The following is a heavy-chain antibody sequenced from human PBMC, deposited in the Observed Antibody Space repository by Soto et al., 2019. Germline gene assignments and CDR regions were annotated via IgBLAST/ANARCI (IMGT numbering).Heavy chain of an antibody. Sequence: PSKPLSLTCTVSGGSVSSGSYYWSWIRQPPGKGLEWIGYMYNSGSTNYNPSLKSRVIISVDTSKNQFSLKLSSVTAADTAVYYGARVLSGSYYMEYWGPGTLLTVSS. J-gene: IGHJ4*02. CDR3: ARVLSGSYYMEY. CDR1: GGSVSSGSYY. V-gene: IGHV4-61*01. CDR2: MYNSGST. D-gene: IGHD6-19*01.